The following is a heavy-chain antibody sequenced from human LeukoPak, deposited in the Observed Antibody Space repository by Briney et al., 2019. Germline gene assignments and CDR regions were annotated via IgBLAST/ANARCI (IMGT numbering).Heavy chain of an antibody. CDR2: ITNDGSST. D-gene: IGHD1-14*01. CDR3: ATQHGGNPAY. CDR1: GLAFSSHW. V-gene: IGHV3-74*01. Sequence: PGGTLRLSCVASGLAFSSHWMHWVRQAPGKGLVWVSRITNDGSSTTYADSGKGRFTISRDNAKNMLYLQVNSLRAEDTAVYYCATQHGGNPAYWGQGTLVTVSS. J-gene: IGHJ4*02.